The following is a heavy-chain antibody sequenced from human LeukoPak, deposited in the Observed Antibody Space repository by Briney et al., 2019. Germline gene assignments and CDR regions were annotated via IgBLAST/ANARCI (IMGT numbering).Heavy chain of an antibody. J-gene: IGHJ4*02. D-gene: IGHD3-10*01. Sequence: GGSLRLSCAASGFTFSSYAMSWVRQAPGKGLEWVSAISGSGGSAYYADSVKGRFTISRDNSKNTLYLQMNSLRAEDTAVYYCAKDRGSPTGLFDYWGQGTLVTVSS. V-gene: IGHV3-23*01. CDR1: GFTFSSYA. CDR2: ISGSGGSA. CDR3: AKDRGSPTGLFDY.